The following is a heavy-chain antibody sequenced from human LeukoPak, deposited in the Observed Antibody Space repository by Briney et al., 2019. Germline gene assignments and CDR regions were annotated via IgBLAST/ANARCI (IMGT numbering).Heavy chain of an antibody. CDR2: IKSKTDGGTT. CDR1: GVTFSNAW. Sequence: GGSLRLSCAASGVTFSNAWMSWGCDAPGEGLDRVGRIKSKTDGGTTNYAAPVKSRFTISRDDSKNTLYLQMNSLKTEDTAVYYCTTHWRIPDYYYYYMDVWGKGTTVTVSS. J-gene: IGHJ6*03. V-gene: IGHV3-15*01. CDR3: TTHWRIPDYYYYYMDV. D-gene: IGHD2-15*01.